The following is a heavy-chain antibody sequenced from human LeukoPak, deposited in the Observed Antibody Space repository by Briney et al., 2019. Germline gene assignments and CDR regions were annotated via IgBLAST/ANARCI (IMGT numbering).Heavy chain of an antibody. J-gene: IGHJ4*02. CDR1: GFTFSTYA. CDR2: ISSSSSYI. V-gene: IGHV3-21*01. CDR3: ARDLGDSSGYYYATDY. D-gene: IGHD3-22*01. Sequence: GGSLRLSCVGSGFTFSTYAMSWVRQAPGKGPEWVSSISSSSSYIYYADSVKGRFTISRDNAKNSLYLQMNSLRAEDTAVYYCARDLGDSSGYYYATDYWGQGTLVTVSS.